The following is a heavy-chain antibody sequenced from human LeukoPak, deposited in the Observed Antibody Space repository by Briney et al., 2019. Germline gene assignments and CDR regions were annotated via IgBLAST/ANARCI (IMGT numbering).Heavy chain of an antibody. CDR1: GGSFSGYY. D-gene: IGHD3-22*01. Sequence: SETLSLTCAVYGGSFSGYYWSWIRQPPGKGLEWIGEINHSGSTNYNPSLKSRVTISVDTSKNQFSLKLSSVTAADTAVYYCAGGSHYYDTRGPNTFDYWGQGTLVTVSS. J-gene: IGHJ4*02. V-gene: IGHV4-34*01. CDR2: INHSGST. CDR3: AGGSHYYDTRGPNTFDY.